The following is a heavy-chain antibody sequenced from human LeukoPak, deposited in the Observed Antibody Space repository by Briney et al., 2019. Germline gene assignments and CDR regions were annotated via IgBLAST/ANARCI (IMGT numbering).Heavy chain of an antibody. D-gene: IGHD1-20*01. J-gene: IGHJ4*02. CDR3: ARADPSRYNWNYPDY. V-gene: IGHV1-2*06. Sequence: GASVKVSCKASGYTFTSYDINWVRQATGQGLEWMGRINPNSGGTNYAQKFQGRVTMTRDTSISTAYMELSRLGSDDTAVYYCARADPSRYNWNYPDYWGQGTLVTVSS. CDR2: INPNSGGT. CDR1: GYTFTSYD.